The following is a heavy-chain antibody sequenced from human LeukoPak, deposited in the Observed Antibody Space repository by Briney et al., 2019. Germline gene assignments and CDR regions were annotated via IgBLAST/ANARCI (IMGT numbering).Heavy chain of an antibody. J-gene: IGHJ4*02. V-gene: IGHV3-7*01. CDR2: IEQDGSEK. CDR3: ARERKRFLEWWRIGGDFDY. CDR1: GFTFSSYG. D-gene: IGHD3-3*01. Sequence: GGSLRLSCAASGFTFSSYGMHWIRQAPGKGLEWVANIEQDGSEKYYVDSVKGRFTISRDNAKNSLYLQMNSLRAEDTAVYYCARERKRFLEWWRIGGDFDYWGQGTLVTVSS.